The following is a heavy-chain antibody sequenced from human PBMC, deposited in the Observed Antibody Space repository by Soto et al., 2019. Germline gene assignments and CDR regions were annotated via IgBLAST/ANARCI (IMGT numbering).Heavy chain of an antibody. CDR1: GGSFRGSY. CDR3: ARGRLGYCSGGSCYSRDFAFDI. Sequence: SETLSLTCAVYGGSFRGSYWSWIRQPPGRGLEWIGEINHSGSTNYNPSLKSRVTISVDTPKNQFSLKLSSVTAADTAVYYCARGRLGYCSGGSCYSRDFAFDIWGQGTMVT. CDR2: INHSGST. J-gene: IGHJ3*02. D-gene: IGHD2-15*01. V-gene: IGHV4-34*01.